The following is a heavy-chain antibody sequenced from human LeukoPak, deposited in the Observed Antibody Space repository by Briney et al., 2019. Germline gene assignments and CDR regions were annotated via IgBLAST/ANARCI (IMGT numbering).Heavy chain of an antibody. J-gene: IGHJ4*02. CDR2: IYYSGST. CDR1: GGSISSYY. CDR3: ARLFMVVAAPEPFFDY. D-gene: IGHD2-15*01. V-gene: IGHV4-59*12. Sequence: PSETLSLTCTVSGGSISSYYWTWIRQPPGKGLEWIGYIYYSGSTNYNPSLKSRVTISVDTSKNQFSLKLSSVTAADTAVYYCARLFMVVAAPEPFFDYWGQGTLVTVSS.